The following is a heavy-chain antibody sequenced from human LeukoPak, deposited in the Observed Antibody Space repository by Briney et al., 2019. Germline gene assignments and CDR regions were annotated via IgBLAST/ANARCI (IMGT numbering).Heavy chain of an antibody. V-gene: IGHV3-7*01. CDR3: ARTLGPGPENY. J-gene: IGHJ4*02. CDR2: INQDESEK. Sequence: PGGSLRLSCAASGFSFSDYWMNWVRQAPGKGLEWVANINQDESEKYYVDSVKGRFTISRDNAKNSLYLQMNSLRVEDTAVYYCARTLGPGPENYWGQGTLVTVSS. CDR1: GFSFSDYW. D-gene: IGHD1-14*01.